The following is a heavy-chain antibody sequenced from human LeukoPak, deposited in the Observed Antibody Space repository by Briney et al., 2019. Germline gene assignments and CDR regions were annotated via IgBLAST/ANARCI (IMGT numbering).Heavy chain of an antibody. Sequence: GGSLRLSCAASGFTFSSYGMHWVRQAPGKGLEWVAFIRYDGSNKYYADSVKGRFTISRDNSKNTLYLQMNSLRAEDTAVYYCAKSIRIGYDSPGGYFDYWGQGTLVTVSS. D-gene: IGHD3-22*01. CDR2: IRYDGSNK. V-gene: IGHV3-30*02. CDR1: GFTFSSYG. J-gene: IGHJ4*02. CDR3: AKSIRIGYDSPGGYFDY.